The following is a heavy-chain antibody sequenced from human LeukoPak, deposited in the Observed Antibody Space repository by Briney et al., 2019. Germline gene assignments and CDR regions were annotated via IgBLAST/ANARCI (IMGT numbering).Heavy chain of an antibody. Sequence: GGSLRLSCAASRFSFSSYAMHWVRQAPGKGLEWVAVISYDGSNKYYADSVKGRFTISRENSKNTLYLHMNSLRAEDTAVYYCASASRGDYCSSTSCYLFGDAFDIWGQGTMVTVSS. CDR3: ASASRGDYCSSTSCYLFGDAFDI. J-gene: IGHJ3*02. CDR2: ISYDGSNK. V-gene: IGHV3-30*01. D-gene: IGHD2-2*01. CDR1: RFSFSSYA.